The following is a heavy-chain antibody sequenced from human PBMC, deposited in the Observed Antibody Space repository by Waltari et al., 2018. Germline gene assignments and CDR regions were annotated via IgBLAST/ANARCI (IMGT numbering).Heavy chain of an antibody. V-gene: IGHV3-48*03. Sequence: EVQLVESGGDLVQPGGSLRLSCAASGFTFSSYEMSWVRRAPGKGLEWVSYISGSGSSIYQADSVKGRFTISRDNAKNSLYLQMNSLRAEDTALYYCARYSSSWYVAFDIWGQGTMVTVSS. D-gene: IGHD6-13*01. CDR1: GFTFSSYE. CDR2: ISGSGSSI. CDR3: ARYSSSWYVAFDI. J-gene: IGHJ3*02.